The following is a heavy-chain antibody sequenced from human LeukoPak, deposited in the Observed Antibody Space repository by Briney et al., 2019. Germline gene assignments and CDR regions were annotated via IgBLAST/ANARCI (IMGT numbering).Heavy chain of an antibody. CDR2: ISYDGSNK. CDR3: AKDLRDYYYYYGMDV. J-gene: IGHJ6*04. CDR1: GFTFSNYA. Sequence: GGSLRLSCAASGFTFSNYAMSWVRQAPGKGLEWVAVISYDGSNKYYADSVKGRFTISRDNSKNTLYLQMNSLRAEDTAVYYCAKDLRDYYYYYGMDVWGKGTTVTVSS. V-gene: IGHV3-30*18.